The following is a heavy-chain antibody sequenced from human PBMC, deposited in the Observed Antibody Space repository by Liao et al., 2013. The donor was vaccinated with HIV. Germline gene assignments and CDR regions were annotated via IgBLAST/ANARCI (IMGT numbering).Heavy chain of an antibody. J-gene: IGHJ4*02. CDR2: INHSGST. Sequence: QVQLQQWGAGLLKPSETLSLTCAVYGGSFSGYYWSWIRQPPGKGLEWIGEINHSGSTNYNPSLKSRVTISVDTSKNQFSLKLSSVTAADTAVYYCARGFRLRLGLIDYVGPREPWSPSP. V-gene: IGHV4-34*01. CDR3: ARGFRLRLGLIDY. CDR1: GGSFSGYY. D-gene: IGHD3-16*01.